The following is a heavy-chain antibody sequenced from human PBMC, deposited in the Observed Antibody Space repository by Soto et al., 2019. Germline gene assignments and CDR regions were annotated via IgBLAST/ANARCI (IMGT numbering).Heavy chain of an antibody. J-gene: IGHJ5*02. Sequence: VASVKVSCKASGYTFTSYGISWVRQAPGQGLEWMGWISAYNGNTNYAQKLQGRVTMTTDTSTSTAYMELRSLRSDDTAVYYCARDDESGGNAPYNWFDPWGQGTLVTVSS. CDR2: ISAYNGNT. CDR1: GYTFTSYG. D-gene: IGHD2-15*01. CDR3: ARDDESGGNAPYNWFDP. V-gene: IGHV1-18*01.